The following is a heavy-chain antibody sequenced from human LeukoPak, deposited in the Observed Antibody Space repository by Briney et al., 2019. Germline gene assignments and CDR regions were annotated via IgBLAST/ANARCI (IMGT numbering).Heavy chain of an antibody. CDR3: ARAPYGDYEGNWFDP. V-gene: IGHV5-51*01. CDR1: GYSFTSYW. Sequence: GESLKISCKGSGYSFTSYWIGWVRQMPGKGLEWMGIIYPGDSDTRYSPSFQGQVTISADKSISTAYLQWSSLKASDTAMYYCARAPYGDYEGNWFDPWGQGTLVTVSS. D-gene: IGHD4-17*01. CDR2: IYPGDSDT. J-gene: IGHJ5*02.